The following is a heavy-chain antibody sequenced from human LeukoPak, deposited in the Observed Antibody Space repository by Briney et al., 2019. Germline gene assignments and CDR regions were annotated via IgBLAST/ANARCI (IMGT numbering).Heavy chain of an antibody. CDR3: AERSPVAV. D-gene: IGHD6-19*01. J-gene: IGHJ4*02. CDR2: TYSGGYT. V-gene: IGHV3-66*01. Sequence: GGSLRLSCAASGFIVSNNYMSWVRQAPGKGLEWISVTYSGGYTSYAGSVKGRFTVFRDDSKNTLYLQMNSLRAEDTAVYYCAERSPVAVWGQGTLVTVSS. CDR1: GFIVSNNY.